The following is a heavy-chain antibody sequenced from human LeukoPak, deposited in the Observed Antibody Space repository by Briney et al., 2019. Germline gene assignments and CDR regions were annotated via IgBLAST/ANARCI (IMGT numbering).Heavy chain of an antibody. CDR1: GASISSTSYY. CDR3: ARDWNRYAY. J-gene: IGHJ4*02. CDR2: TYYRGTT. V-gene: IGHV4-39*07. Sequence: SDTLSLTCTVSGASISSTSYYWGWIRQPPGKGLEWIGSTYYRGTTYYNPSLKSRVTISVDTSKNQFSLKLSSVTTADTAVYYCARDWNRYAYWGQGTLVTVSS. D-gene: IGHD1-1*01.